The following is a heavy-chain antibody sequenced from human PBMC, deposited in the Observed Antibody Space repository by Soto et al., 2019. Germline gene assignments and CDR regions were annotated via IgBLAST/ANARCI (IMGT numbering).Heavy chain of an antibody. V-gene: IGHV5-51*01. D-gene: IGHD4-4*01. CDR1: GYSFTSYW. Sequence: GESLKISCKGSGYSFTSYWIGWVRQMPGKGLEWMGIIYPGDSDTRYSPSFQGQVTISADKSISTAYLQWSSLKASDTAMYYCARHWGGGLDYSRLRYGMDVWGQGTTVTVSS. CDR2: IYPGDSDT. J-gene: IGHJ6*02. CDR3: ARHWGGGLDYSRLRYGMDV.